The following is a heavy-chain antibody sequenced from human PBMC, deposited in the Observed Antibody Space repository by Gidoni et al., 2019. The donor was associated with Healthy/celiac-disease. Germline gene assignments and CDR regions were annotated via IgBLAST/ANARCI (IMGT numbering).Heavy chain of an antibody. J-gene: IGHJ6*02. V-gene: IGHV4-34*01. CDR1: GGSFSGYY. Sequence: QVQLQQWGAGLLKPSETLSLTCAVYGGSFSGYYWSWIRQPPGKGLEWIGEINHSGSTNYNPSLKSRVTISGDTSKNQFSLKLSSVTAADTAVYYCARVGKTRRRGMDVWGQGTTVTVSS. CDR2: INHSGST. D-gene: IGHD1-26*01. CDR3: ARVGKTRRRGMDV.